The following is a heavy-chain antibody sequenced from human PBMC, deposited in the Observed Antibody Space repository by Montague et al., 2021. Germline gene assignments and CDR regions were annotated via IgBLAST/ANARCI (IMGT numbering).Heavy chain of an antibody. CDR1: GFTFDDFA. Sequence: SLRLSCAASGFTFDDFAMHWVRQVPGKGLEWLSLIFREGYDTKYADSVKGRFTISRDNSRNTLYLQMDSLKPEDTALYFCSKGRDTPDSYAMDVWGQGTTVTVS. CDR3: SKGRDTPDSYAMDV. V-gene: IGHV3-43*02. J-gene: IGHJ6*02. CDR2: IFREGYDT. D-gene: IGHD3-10*01.